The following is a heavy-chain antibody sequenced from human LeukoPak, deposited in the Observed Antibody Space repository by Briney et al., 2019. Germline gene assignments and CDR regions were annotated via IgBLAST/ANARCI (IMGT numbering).Heavy chain of an antibody. CDR2: ISAYNGNT. Sequence: GASVKVSCKASGYTFTSYVISWVRQAPGQGLEWMGWISAYNGNTNYAQKLQGRVTMTTDTSTSTAYMELRSLRSDDTAVYYCARDADGGPEGYFDYWGQGTLVTVSS. V-gene: IGHV1-18*01. CDR1: GYTFTSYV. CDR3: ARDADGGPEGYFDY. D-gene: IGHD4-23*01. J-gene: IGHJ4*02.